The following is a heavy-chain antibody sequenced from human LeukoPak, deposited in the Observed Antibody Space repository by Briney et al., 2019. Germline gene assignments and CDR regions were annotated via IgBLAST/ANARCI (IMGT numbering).Heavy chain of an antibody. V-gene: IGHV3-7*02. CDR1: GFTFSAYW. CDR3: ASFRGSGSYGPYYYYGMDV. J-gene: IGHJ6*02. CDR2: IKQDGSEK. Sequence: GGSLRLSCAASGFTFSAYWMSWVRQAPGRGLEWVANIKQDGSEKYYVDSVKGRFTISRDNAKNSLYLQMNSLRAEDTAVYYCASFRGSGSYGPYYYYGMDVWGQGTTVTVSS. D-gene: IGHD3-10*01.